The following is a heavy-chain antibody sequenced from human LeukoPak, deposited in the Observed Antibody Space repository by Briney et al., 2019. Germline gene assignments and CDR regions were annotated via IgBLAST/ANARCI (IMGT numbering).Heavy chain of an antibody. J-gene: IGHJ4*02. CDR1: GFTFNNYA. CDR3: ARETVPGGSSYGSLDY. Sequence: GGSLRLSCAASGFTFNNYAMSWVRQAPGKGLEWVSAISGSGGSTYYADSVKGRFSISRDNSKNTLYLQMNSLRAEDTALYYCARETVPGGSSYGSLDYWGQGTLVTVSS. CDR2: ISGSGGST. D-gene: IGHD5-18*01. V-gene: IGHV3-23*01.